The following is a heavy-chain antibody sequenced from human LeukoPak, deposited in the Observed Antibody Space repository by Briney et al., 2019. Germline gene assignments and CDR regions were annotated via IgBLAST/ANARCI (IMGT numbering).Heavy chain of an antibody. Sequence: GGSLRLSCAASGFTFDDYGMSWVRQAPGKGLEWVSVIYSGGNTYYPDSVKGRFTVSRDNSKNTLYLQMNSLTVEDTAVYYCVRGLDSFDIWGQGTMVTVSS. CDR2: IYSGGNT. CDR3: VRGLDSFDI. J-gene: IGHJ3*02. CDR1: GFTFDDYG. V-gene: IGHV3-66*01. D-gene: IGHD2-2*03.